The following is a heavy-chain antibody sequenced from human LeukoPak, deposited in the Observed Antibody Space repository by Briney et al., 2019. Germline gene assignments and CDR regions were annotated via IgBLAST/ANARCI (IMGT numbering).Heavy chain of an antibody. CDR3: ARDKAGGSYTWGDFDY. Sequence: RPSETLSLTCTGSGRSISSYYWSWIRQPPGKGLEWIGYIYYSGSTNYNPSLKSRVTISEDTPKNQFSLKLSSVTAADTAVYYCARDKAGGSYTWGDFDYWGQGTLVTVSS. J-gene: IGHJ4*02. CDR2: IYYSGST. V-gene: IGHV4-59*01. CDR1: GRSISSYY. D-gene: IGHD1-26*01.